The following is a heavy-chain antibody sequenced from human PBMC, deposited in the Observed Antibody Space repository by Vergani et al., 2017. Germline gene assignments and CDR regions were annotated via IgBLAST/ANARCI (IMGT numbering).Heavy chain of an antibody. J-gene: IGHJ6*02. CDR2: ISSSSSYI. CDR3: ARDTPPYSGSGSYYTVYYYYGMDV. CDR1: GFTFSSYS. V-gene: IGHV3-21*01. Sequence: EVQLVESGGGLVKPGGSLRLSCAASGFTFSSYSMNWVRQAPGKGLEWVSSISSSSSYIYYADSVKGRFTISRDNAKNSLYLQMNSLRAEDTAVYYCARDTPPYSGSGSYYTVYYYYGMDVWSQGTTVTVSS. D-gene: IGHD3-10*01.